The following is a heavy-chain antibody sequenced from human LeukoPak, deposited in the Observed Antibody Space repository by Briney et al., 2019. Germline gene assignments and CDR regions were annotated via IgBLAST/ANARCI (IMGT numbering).Heavy chain of an antibody. J-gene: IGHJ4*02. D-gene: IGHD3-22*01. CDR3: AKSTGGYPLVPSDY. Sequence: GGSLRLSCAASGFTFSSYGMHWVRQAPGKGLEWVAVISYDGSNKYYADSVKGRSTISRDNSKNTLYLQMNSLRAEDTAVYYCAKSTGGYPLVPSDYWGQGTLVTVSS. V-gene: IGHV3-30*18. CDR2: ISYDGSNK. CDR1: GFTFSSYG.